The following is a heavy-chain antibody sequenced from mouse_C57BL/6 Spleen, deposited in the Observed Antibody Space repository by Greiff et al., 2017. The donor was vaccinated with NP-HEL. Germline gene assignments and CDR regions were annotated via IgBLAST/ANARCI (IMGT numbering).Heavy chain of an antibody. V-gene: IGHV5-16*01. Sequence: EVKVEESEGGLVQPGSSMKLSCTASGFTFSDYYMAWVRQVPEKGLEWVANINYDGSSTYYLDSLKSRFIISRDNAKNILYLQMSSLKSEDTATYYCARETRGSYWYFDVWGTGTTVTVSS. J-gene: IGHJ1*03. D-gene: IGHD1-1*01. CDR2: INYDGSST. CDR3: ARETRGSYWYFDV. CDR1: GFTFSDYY.